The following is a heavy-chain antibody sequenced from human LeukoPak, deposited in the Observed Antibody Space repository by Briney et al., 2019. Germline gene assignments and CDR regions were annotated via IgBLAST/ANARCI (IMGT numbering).Heavy chain of an antibody. CDR2: ISGSGGST. Sequence: GGSLRLSCAASGFTFSSYGMSWVRQAPGKGLERVSAISGSGGSTYYADSVKGRFTISRDNSKNTLYLQMNSLRAEDTAVYYCAKGGVVPAAMVLNWFDPWGQGTLVTVSS. D-gene: IGHD2-2*01. V-gene: IGHV3-23*01. CDR3: AKGGVVPAAMVLNWFDP. J-gene: IGHJ5*02. CDR1: GFTFSSYG.